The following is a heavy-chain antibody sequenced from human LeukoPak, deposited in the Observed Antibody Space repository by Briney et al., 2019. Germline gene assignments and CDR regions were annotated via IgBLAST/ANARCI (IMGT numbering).Heavy chain of an antibody. V-gene: IGHV1-46*01. CDR3: ARSASVQFLGNYGMAV. J-gene: IGHJ6*02. CDR2: INPNDGST. CDR1: GYTFSAHY. D-gene: IGHD3-3*01. Sequence: ASVKVSCKASGYTFSAHYMHWVRQAPGQGPVWMGIINPNDGSTKYSQKLQDRVTMTRDTSTSTFYMEVSSLRSEDTAVYYCARSASVQFLGNYGMAVWGQGTTVIVSS.